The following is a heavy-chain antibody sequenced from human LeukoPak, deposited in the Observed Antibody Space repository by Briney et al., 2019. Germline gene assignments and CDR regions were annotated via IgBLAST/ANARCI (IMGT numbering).Heavy chain of an antibody. CDR3: ARVGGKNYGSGSYSIFDY. D-gene: IGHD3-10*01. CDR2: IYYSGST. CDR1: GGSISSYY. J-gene: IGHJ4*02. V-gene: IGHV4-59*01. Sequence: SETLSLTCTVSGGSISSYYWSWIRQPPGKGLEWIGYIYYSGSTNYNPSLKSRVTISVDTSKNQFSLKLSSVTAADTAVYYCARVGGKNYGSGSYSIFDYWGQGTLVTVSS.